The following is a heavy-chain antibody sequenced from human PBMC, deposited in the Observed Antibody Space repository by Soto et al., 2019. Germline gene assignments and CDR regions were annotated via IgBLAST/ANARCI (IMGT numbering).Heavy chain of an antibody. D-gene: IGHD4-17*01. Sequence: SETLSLTCAVYGGSFSGYYWSWIRQPPGKGLEWIGEINHSGSTNYNPSLKSRVTISVDTSKNQFSLKLSSVTAADTAVYYCARGLLLPVTNGCLFDYWGQGTLVTVSS. J-gene: IGHJ4*02. CDR1: GGSFSGYY. CDR2: INHSGST. CDR3: ARGLLLPVTNGCLFDY. V-gene: IGHV4-34*01.